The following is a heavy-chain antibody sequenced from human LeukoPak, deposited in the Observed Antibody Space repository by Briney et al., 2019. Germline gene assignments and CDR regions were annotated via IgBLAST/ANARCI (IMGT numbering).Heavy chain of an antibody. CDR1: GYTFTSYV. J-gene: IGHJ4*02. CDR2: ISAYNGNT. Sequence: GASVKVSCKASGYTFTSYVISWVRQAPGQGLEWMGWISAYNGNTNYAQKLQGRVTMTTDTSTSTAYMELRSLRSDDTAVYYCARLYYYDSSGYYEPDYWGQGTLVTVSS. D-gene: IGHD3-22*01. CDR3: ARLYYYDSSGYYEPDY. V-gene: IGHV1-18*01.